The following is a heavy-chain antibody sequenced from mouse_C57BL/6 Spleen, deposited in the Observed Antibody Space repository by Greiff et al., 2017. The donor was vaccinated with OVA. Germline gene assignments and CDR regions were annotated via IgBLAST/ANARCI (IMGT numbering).Heavy chain of an antibody. CDR1: GYAFSSYW. Sequence: QVQLKESGAELVKPGASVKISCKASGYAFSSYWMNWVKQRPGKGLEWIGQIYPGDGDTNYNGKFKGKATLTADKSSSTAYMQLSSLTSEDSAVYFCARGGSGPFAYWGQGTLVTVSA. D-gene: IGHD3-2*02. CDR3: ARGGSGPFAY. CDR2: IYPGDGDT. V-gene: IGHV1-80*01. J-gene: IGHJ3*01.